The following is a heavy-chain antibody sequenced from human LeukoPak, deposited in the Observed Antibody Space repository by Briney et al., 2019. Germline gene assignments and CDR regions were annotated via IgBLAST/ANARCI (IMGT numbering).Heavy chain of an antibody. J-gene: IGHJ4*02. CDR3: ARERDVDTAMVFDY. CDR1: GYTFTSYD. V-gene: IGHV1-8*01. CDR2: MNPNSGNT. D-gene: IGHD5-18*01. Sequence: ASVKVSCKASGYTFTSYDINWVRQATGQGLEWMGWMNPNSGNTGYAQKFQGRVTMTRNTSISTAYMELSSLRSEDTAVYYCARERDVDTAMVFDYWGQGTLVTVSS.